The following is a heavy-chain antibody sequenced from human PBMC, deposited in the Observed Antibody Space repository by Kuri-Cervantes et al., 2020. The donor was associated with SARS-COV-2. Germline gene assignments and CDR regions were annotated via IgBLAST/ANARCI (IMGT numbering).Heavy chain of an antibody. CDR3: ARMFSDFWSGYYKPNFDY. D-gene: IGHD3-3*01. Sequence: SGPTLVKPTQTLALTCTFSGFSLSTSGVGVSWIRQPPGKALEWLARIDWDDDKYYNTSLKTRLTISKDTSKNQVVLTMTNMDPVDTATYYCARMFSDFWSGYYKPNFDYWGQGTLVTVSS. J-gene: IGHJ4*02. CDR1: GFSLSTSGVG. V-gene: IGHV2-70*11. CDR2: IDWDDDK.